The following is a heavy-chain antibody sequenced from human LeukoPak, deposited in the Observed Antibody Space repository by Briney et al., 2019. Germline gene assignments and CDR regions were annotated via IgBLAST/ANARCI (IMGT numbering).Heavy chain of an antibody. D-gene: IGHD5-18*01. CDR2: ISSSSSYI. Sequence: NPGGSLRLSCAASGFTFSSYSMNWVRQAPGKGLEWVSSISSSSSYIYYADSVKGRFTISRDNAKNSLYLQMNGLRAEDTAVYYCARDPQYSYGYSYWFDPWGQGTLVTVSS. J-gene: IGHJ5*02. CDR1: GFTFSSYS. CDR3: ARDPQYSYGYSYWFDP. V-gene: IGHV3-21*01.